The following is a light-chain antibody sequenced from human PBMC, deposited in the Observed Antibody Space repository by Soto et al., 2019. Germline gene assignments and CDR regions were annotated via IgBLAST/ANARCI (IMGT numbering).Light chain of an antibody. V-gene: IGKV3-15*01. CDR1: QSVFSS. CDR2: AAA. CDR3: KQYHNWPA. J-gene: IGKJ1*01. Sequence: DIEMTQSPATLSVSPGERATLSCRASQSVFSSLAWYQQKPGQAPRLLIYAAATRATGIPARFSGSGSGTEFTLTISSLPSEDFAVYYCKQYHNWPAFGQGTKVEIK.